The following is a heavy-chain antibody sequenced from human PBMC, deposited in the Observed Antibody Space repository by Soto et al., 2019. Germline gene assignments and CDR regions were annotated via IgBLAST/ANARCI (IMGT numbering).Heavy chain of an antibody. CDR3: ARDAYCGGDCYDAFDI. D-gene: IGHD2-21*01. CDR2: INAGNGNT. CDR1: RYTFTSCG. V-gene: IGHV1-3*01. Sequence: ASVKASCKASRYTFTSCGISCVRQAPEERLEWMGWINAGNGNTKYSPKFQGRVTITRDTSASTAYMELSSLRSEDTAVYYCARDAYCGGDCYDAFDIWGQGTMVTVSS. J-gene: IGHJ3*02.